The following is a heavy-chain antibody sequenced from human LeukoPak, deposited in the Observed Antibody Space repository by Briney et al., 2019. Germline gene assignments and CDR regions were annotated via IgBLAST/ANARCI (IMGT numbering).Heavy chain of an antibody. V-gene: IGHV4-4*07. Sequence: SETLSLTCTVSGGSISSYYWSWIRQPAGKGLEWIGRIYTSGSTNYNPSLKSRVTMSVDTSKNQFSLKLSSVTAADTAVYYCAGGDSGSYYRSNWFDPWGQGTLVTVSS. CDR2: IYTSGST. CDR1: GGSISSYY. D-gene: IGHD1-26*01. CDR3: AGGDSGSYYRSNWFDP. J-gene: IGHJ5*02.